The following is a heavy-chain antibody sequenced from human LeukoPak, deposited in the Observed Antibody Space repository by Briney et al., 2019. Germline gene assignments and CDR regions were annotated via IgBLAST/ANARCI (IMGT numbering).Heavy chain of an antibody. Sequence: TPSETLSLTCTVSGGSISSYYWSWIRQPPGKGLEWIGYINDSGGTNSNPSLKSRVTMSVDTSKNQFSLKLSSVTAADTAVYYCTRRGRNNWGEGNDYWGQGTLVTVSS. CDR3: TRRGRNNWGEGNDY. CDR2: INDSGGT. V-gene: IGHV4-59*08. D-gene: IGHD1-1*01. J-gene: IGHJ4*02. CDR1: GGSISSYY.